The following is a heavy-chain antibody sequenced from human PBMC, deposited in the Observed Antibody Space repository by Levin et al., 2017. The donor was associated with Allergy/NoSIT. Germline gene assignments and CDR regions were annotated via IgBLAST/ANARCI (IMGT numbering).Heavy chain of an antibody. CDR1: GYTLTELS. J-gene: IGHJ2*01. Sequence: ASVKVSCKVSGYTLTELSMHWVRQAPGKGLEWMGGFDPEDGETIYAQKFQGRVTMTEDTSTDTAYMELSSLRSEDTAVYYCATDGGDRYNWYFDLWGRGTLVTVSS. D-gene: IGHD1-14*01. CDR2: FDPEDGET. CDR3: ATDGGDRYNWYFDL. V-gene: IGHV1-24*01.